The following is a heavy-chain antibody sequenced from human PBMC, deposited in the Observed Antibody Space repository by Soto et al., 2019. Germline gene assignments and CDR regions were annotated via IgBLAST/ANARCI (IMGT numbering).Heavy chain of an antibody. CDR1: GVTFSSYA. CDR2: ISYDGSNK. D-gene: IGHD6-13*01. CDR3: ARGGAAALNYYYYYGMDV. V-gene: IGHV3-30-3*01. J-gene: IGHJ6*02. Sequence: PGGSLRLSCAASGVTFSSYAMHWVRQAPGKGLEWVAVISYDGSNKYYADSVKGRFTISRDNSKNTLYLQMNSLRAEDTAVYYCARGGAAALNYYYYYGMDVWGQGTTVTVSS.